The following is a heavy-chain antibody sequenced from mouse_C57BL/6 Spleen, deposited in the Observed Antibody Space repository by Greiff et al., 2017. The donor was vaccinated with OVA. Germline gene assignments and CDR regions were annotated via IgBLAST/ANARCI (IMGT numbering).Heavy chain of an antibody. V-gene: IGHV5-9-1*02. Sequence: EVQLVESGEGLVKPGGSLKLSCAASGFTFSSYAMSWVRQTPEKRLEWVAYISSGGDYIYYADTVKGRFTISRDNARNTLYLQMSSLKSEDTAMYYCTTSTTPYYAMDYWGQGTSVTVSS. CDR1: GFTFSSYA. CDR3: TTSTTPYYAMDY. D-gene: IGHD2-12*01. J-gene: IGHJ4*01. CDR2: ISSGGDYI.